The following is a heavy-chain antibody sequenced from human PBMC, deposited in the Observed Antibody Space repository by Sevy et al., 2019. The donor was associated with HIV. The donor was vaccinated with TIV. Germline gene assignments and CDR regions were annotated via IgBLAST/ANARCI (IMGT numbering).Heavy chain of an antibody. V-gene: IGHV1-69*11. CDR3: ATGGSSGWYGNSWFDP. D-gene: IGHD6-19*01. CDR2: IIPRLGAA. CDR1: GGTFSSFV. J-gene: IGHJ5*02. Sequence: ASVKVSCKASGGTFSSFVITWVRQAPGQGLEWMGRIIPRLGAANHAQKFRGRVTITADDTTNTAYMELSSLRSEDTAVYYCATGGSSGWYGNSWFDPWGQGTLLTVSS.